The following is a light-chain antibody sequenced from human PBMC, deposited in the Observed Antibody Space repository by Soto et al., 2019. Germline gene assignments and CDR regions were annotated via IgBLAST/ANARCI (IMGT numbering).Light chain of an antibody. CDR3: QQYGNSLYT. CDR1: QTVDSNY. J-gene: IGKJ2*01. V-gene: IGKV3-20*01. Sequence: IVLTQSPATLSLSPGERAILYCRASQTVDSNYLTWYQQKPGQTPRLLIYDASSRATGIPDRFSGSGSGTDFTLTISRLEPEGFAVYYCQQYGNSLYTFGQGTKLEIK. CDR2: DAS.